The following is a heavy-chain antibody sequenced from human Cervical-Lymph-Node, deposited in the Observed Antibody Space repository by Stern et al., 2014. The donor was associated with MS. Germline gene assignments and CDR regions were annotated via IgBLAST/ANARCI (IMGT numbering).Heavy chain of an antibody. CDR3: ARHQGGVAAF. V-gene: IGHV1-69*01. J-gene: IGHJ4*02. Sequence: QMQLVQSGAEVKKPGSSVKVSCKASGDTFNNFDIGWVRQAPGQGPERVGGITPLFGTANYAQRLQDRVTFTADESTSTTYMELSRLRSEDTAIYYCARHQGGVAAFWGQGTLVTVSS. CDR2: ITPLFGTA. D-gene: IGHD6-13*01. CDR1: GDTFNNFD.